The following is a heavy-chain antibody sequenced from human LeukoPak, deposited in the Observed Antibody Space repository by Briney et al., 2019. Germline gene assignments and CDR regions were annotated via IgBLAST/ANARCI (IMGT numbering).Heavy chain of an antibody. J-gene: IGHJ5*02. CDR2: IDYSGST. CDR3: ARRVGDNWFDP. Sequence: SQTLSLTCTVSGGSISSSRYYWGWIRQPPGKGLEWIGSIDYSGSTYYTPSLKSRVTISVDTSKNQFSLRLSSVTAADTAVYYCARRVGDNWFDPWGQGTLVTVSS. CDR1: GGSISSSRYY. V-gene: IGHV4-39*01.